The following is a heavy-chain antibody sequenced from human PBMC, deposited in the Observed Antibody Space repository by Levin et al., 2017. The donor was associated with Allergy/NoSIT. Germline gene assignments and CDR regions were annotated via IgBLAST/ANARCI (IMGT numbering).Heavy chain of an antibody. V-gene: IGHV4-59*01. J-gene: IGHJ1*01. CDR3: ATYYCDTSGRYVQH. CDR1: GGSISDYF. CDR2: MHFSGNT. D-gene: IGHD2-21*01. Sequence: ASETLSLTCSVPGGSISDYFWSWIRQPPGKGLEWIGFMHFSGNTNSNPSLKSRVVMSVDTSKNQFSLKLTSVTAADTAVYYCATYYCDTSGRYVQHWGQGTLVTVSS.